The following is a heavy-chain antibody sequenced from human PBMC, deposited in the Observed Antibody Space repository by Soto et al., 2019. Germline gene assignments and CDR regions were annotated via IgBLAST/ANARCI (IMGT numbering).Heavy chain of an antibody. CDR2: ISAYNGNT. J-gene: IGHJ5*02. Sequence: ASVKVSCKASGYTFTSYGISWVRQAPGQGLEWMGWISAYNGNTNYAQKLQGRVTMTTDTSTSTAYMELRSLRSDDTAVYYCARSPLGSWYPYTWFDPWGQGTLVTVSS. D-gene: IGHD6-13*01. V-gene: IGHV1-18*01. CDR1: GYTFTSYG. CDR3: ARSPLGSWYPYTWFDP.